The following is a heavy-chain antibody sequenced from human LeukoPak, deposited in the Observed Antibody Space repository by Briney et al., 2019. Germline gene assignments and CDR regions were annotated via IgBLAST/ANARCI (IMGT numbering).Heavy chain of an antibody. D-gene: IGHD3-3*01. V-gene: IGHV4-39*07. Sequence: PSETLSLTCTVSSGSISTSNYYWSWVRQPPGKALEWIGNIFYSGSTYYSPSLKSRVTISLDTSKNQFSLKLSSVTAADTAVYYCARGLITIFGVAKPHFDYWGQGTLVTVSS. J-gene: IGHJ4*02. CDR2: IFYSGST. CDR1: SGSISTSNYY. CDR3: ARGLITIFGVAKPHFDY.